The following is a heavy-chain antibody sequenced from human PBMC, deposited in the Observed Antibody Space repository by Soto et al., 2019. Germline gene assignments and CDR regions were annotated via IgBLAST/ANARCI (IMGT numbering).Heavy chain of an antibody. CDR2: ISYDGSNK. V-gene: IGHV3-30-3*01. D-gene: IGHD1-7*01. CDR3: ARGRWNWNYGVSGLDNYYYGMDV. J-gene: IGHJ6*02. Sequence: LRLSCAASGFTFSSYAMHWVRQAPGKGLEWVAVISYDGSNKYYADSVKGRFTISRDNSKNTLYLQMNSLRAEDTAVYYCARGRWNWNYGVSGLDNYYYGMDVWGQGTTVTVSS. CDR1: GFTFSSYA.